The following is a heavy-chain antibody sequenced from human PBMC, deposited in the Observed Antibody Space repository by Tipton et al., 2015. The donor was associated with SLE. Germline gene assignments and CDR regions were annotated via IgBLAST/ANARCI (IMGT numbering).Heavy chain of an antibody. D-gene: IGHD6-13*01. J-gene: IGHJ6*03. CDR1: GFTFSSYS. CDR3: AKDMGQQLGNMDV. CDR2: ISSSSSYI. V-gene: IGHV3-21*04. Sequence: SLRLSCAASGFTFSSYSMNWVRQAPGKGLEWVSSISSSSSYIYYADSVKGRFTISRDNAKNSLYLQMNSLRAEDTALYYCAKDMGQQLGNMDVWGKGTTVTVSS.